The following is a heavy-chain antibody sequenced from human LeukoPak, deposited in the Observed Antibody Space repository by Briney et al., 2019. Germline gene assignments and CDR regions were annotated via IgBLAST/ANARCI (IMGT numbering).Heavy chain of an antibody. CDR3: AKGVTMIVVVRGKGYDY. J-gene: IGHJ4*02. D-gene: IGHD3-22*01. CDR2: ISGSGGST. Sequence: PGGSLRLSCAASGFTFSSYAMSWVRQAPGKGLEWVSAISGSGGSTYYADSVKGRFTISRDNSKNTLYLQMNSLRAEDTAVYYCAKGVTMIVVVRGKGYDYWGQGTLATVSS. CDR1: GFTFSSYA. V-gene: IGHV3-23*01.